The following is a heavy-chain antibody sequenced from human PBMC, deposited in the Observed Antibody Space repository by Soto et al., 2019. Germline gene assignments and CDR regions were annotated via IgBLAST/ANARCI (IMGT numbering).Heavy chain of an antibody. CDR3: SVEAEGG. D-gene: IGHD1-26*01. J-gene: IGHJ6*02. V-gene: IGHV4-34*01. CDR2: INHSGST. Sequence: SETLSLTCAVYGGSFSGYYWSWIRQPPGKGLEWIGEINHSGSTNYNPSLKSRVTISVDTSKNQFSLKLSSVTAADTAVYYCSVEAEGGWGQGTTVTVSS. CDR1: GGSFSGYY.